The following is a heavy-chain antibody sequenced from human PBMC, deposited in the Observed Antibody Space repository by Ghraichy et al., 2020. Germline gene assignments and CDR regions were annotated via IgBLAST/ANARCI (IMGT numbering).Heavy chain of an antibody. CDR1: GFTFSSYA. CDR2: ISGSGGST. J-gene: IGHJ4*02. Sequence: GALNISCAASGFTFSSYAMSWVRQAPGKGLEWVSAISGSGGSTYYADSVKGRFTISRDNSKNTLYLQMNSLRAEDTAVYYCSYCSSGSCYSFSYFDYWGQGTLVTVSS. CDR3: SYCSSGSCYSFSYFDY. V-gene: IGHV3-23*01. D-gene: IGHD2-15*01.